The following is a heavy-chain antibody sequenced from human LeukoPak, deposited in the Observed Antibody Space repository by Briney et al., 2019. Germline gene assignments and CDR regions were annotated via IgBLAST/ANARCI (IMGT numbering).Heavy chain of an antibody. CDR2: INHSGST. Sequence: PSQTLSLTCTVSGNSISSGDYYWSWIRQPPGKGLEWIGEINHSGSTNYNPSLKSRVTISVDTSKNQFSLKLSSVTAADTAVYYCAGARFGELFPWGQGTLVTVSS. D-gene: IGHD3-10*02. V-gene: IGHV4-30-2*02. CDR1: GNSISSGDYY. CDR3: AGARFGELFP. J-gene: IGHJ5*02.